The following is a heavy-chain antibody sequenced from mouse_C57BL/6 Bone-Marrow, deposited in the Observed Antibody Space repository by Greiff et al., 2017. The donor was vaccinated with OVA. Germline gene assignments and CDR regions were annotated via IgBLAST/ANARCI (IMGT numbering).Heavy chain of an antibody. Sequence: QVQLQQSGAELVKPGASVKLSCKASGYTFTSYWMQWVKQRPGQGLEWIGEIDPSDSYTNYNQKFKGKATLTVDTSSSTAYMQLSSLTSEDSAVYYCARSTTVVATDWYFDVWGTGTTVTVYS. CDR1: GYTFTSYW. J-gene: IGHJ1*03. V-gene: IGHV1-50*01. D-gene: IGHD1-1*01. CDR2: IDPSDSYT. CDR3: ARSTTVVATDWYFDV.